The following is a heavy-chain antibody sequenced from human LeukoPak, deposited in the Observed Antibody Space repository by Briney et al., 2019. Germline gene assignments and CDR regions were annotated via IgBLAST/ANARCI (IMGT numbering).Heavy chain of an antibody. Sequence: SVKVSCEASGGTFSSYAISWVRQAPGQGLEWMGGIIPIFGTANYAQKFQGRVTITTDESTSTAYMELSSLRSEDTAVYYCASNLYDSSGYYGVDYYYYYYMDVWGKGTTVTVSS. CDR1: GGTFSSYA. D-gene: IGHD3-22*01. J-gene: IGHJ6*03. CDR2: IIPIFGTA. V-gene: IGHV1-69*05. CDR3: ASNLYDSSGYYGVDYYYYYYMDV.